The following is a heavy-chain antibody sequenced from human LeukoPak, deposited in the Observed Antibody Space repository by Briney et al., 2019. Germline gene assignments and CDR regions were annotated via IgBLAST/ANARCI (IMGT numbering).Heavy chain of an antibody. D-gene: IGHD3-22*01. J-gene: IGHJ4*02. CDR2: IIPIFGTA. CDR1: GGTFSSYA. V-gene: IGHV1-69*13. Sequence: SVKVSCKAPGGTFSSYAISWVRQAPGQGLEWMGGIIPIFGTANYAQKFQGRVTITADESTSTAYMELSSLRAEDTAVYYCASLTEYYYDSSGYYPPFDYWGQGTLVTVSS. CDR3: ASLTEYYYDSSGYYPPFDY.